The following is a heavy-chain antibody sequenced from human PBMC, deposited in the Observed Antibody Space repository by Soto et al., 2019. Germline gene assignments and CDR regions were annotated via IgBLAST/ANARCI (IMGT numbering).Heavy chain of an antibody. J-gene: IGHJ5*02. CDR1: GYTFTSYG. V-gene: IGHV1-18*01. D-gene: IGHD2-2*01. CDR3: ARNSGSTSCYDVQCWFDP. CDR2: ISAYNGNT. Sequence: GASVKVSCKASGYTFTSYGISWVRQAPGQGLEWMGWISAYNGNTNYAQKLQGRVTMTTDTSTSTAYMELRSLRSDDTAVYYCARNSGSTSCYDVQCWFDPWGQGTLVTVSS.